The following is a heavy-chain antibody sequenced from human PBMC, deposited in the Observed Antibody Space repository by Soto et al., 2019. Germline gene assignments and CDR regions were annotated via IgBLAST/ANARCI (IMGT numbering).Heavy chain of an antibody. CDR3: ARDFPHDTSGHDY. J-gene: IGHJ4*02. CDR2: INSDGSST. Sequence: EVQLVESGEGLVQPGGSLRLSCAASGFTFSRHWMHWVRQAPGKGLVWVSRINSDGSSTTYADSVKGRFTISRDNAKNTLYLQMNSLSAEDTAVYYCARDFPHDTSGHDYWGQGTLVTVSS. CDR1: GFTFSRHW. V-gene: IGHV3-74*01. D-gene: IGHD3-22*01.